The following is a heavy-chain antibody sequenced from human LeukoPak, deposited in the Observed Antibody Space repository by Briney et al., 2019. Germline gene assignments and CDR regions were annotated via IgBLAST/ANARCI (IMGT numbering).Heavy chain of an antibody. CDR3: ARRDHCSSASCYNGDFDY. J-gene: IGHJ4*02. CDR1: GGSISSSNW. Sequence: PSGTLSLTCAVSGGSISSSNWWSWVRQPPGKGLEWIGEIYHSGSTNYNPSLKSRVTISVDKSKNQFSLKLSSVTAADTAVYYCARRDHCSSASCYNGDFDYWGQGTLDTVSS. CDR2: IYHSGST. D-gene: IGHD2-2*02. V-gene: IGHV4-4*02.